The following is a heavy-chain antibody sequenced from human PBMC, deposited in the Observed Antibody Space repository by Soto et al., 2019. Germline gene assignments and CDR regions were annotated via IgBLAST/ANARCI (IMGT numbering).Heavy chain of an antibody. J-gene: IGHJ6*02. D-gene: IGHD3-9*01. CDR1: GFSLSNDRMG. Sequence: QVTLKESGPVLVKPTETLTLTCTVSGFSLSNDRMGVSWIRQPPGKALEWLAHIFSTDEKSYSTSLKSRLTIPKYTSKSQVVLTMTNMDPGYTATSYCARIPRYFDGLTYDYYVMDVWGQGPTVTVAS. CDR2: IFSTDEK. V-gene: IGHV2-26*01. CDR3: ARIPRYFDGLTYDYYVMDV.